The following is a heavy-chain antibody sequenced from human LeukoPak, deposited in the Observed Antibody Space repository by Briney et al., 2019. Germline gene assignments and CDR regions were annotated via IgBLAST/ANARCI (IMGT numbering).Heavy chain of an antibody. CDR3: ARDPQAVRGVILYDAFDI. J-gene: IGHJ3*02. V-gene: IGHV3-43*01. D-gene: IGHD3-10*01. Sequence: GGSLRLSCAASGFTFDDYTMHWVRQAPGKGLEWVSLITWDGGSTYYADSVKGRFTISRDNSKNTLYLQMNSLRAEDTAVYYCARDPQAVRGVILYDAFDIWGQGTMVTVSS. CDR1: GFTFDDYT. CDR2: ITWDGGST.